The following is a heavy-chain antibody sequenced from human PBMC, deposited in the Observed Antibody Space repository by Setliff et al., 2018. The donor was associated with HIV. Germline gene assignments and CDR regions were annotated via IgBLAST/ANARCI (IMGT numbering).Heavy chain of an antibody. D-gene: IGHD6-13*01. V-gene: IGHV3-49*04. CDR3: TRDLSGDSSSWPYYYYYYHMDV. J-gene: IGHJ6*03. CDR1: GFSFGDYT. Sequence: GGSLRLSCTTSGFSFGDYTVTWVRQAPGKGLEWVSLIRVKTNGATIEYAASVKGRFTISRDDSKSIAYLQMNSLKTEDTAVYYCTRDLSGDSSSWPYYYYYYHMDVWGKGTTVTVSS. CDR2: IRVKTNGATI.